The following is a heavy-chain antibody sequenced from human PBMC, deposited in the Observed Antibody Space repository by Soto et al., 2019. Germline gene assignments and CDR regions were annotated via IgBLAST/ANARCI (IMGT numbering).Heavy chain of an antibody. V-gene: IGHV1-24*01. Sequence: GASVKVSCKVSGYTLTELSMHWVRQAPGKGLEWMGGFDPEDGETIYAQKFQGRVTMTEDTSTDTAYMELSSLRSEDTAVYYCATVSLMTTVTPYYFDYWGQGTLVTVSS. J-gene: IGHJ4*02. CDR3: ATVSLMTTVTPYYFDY. CDR2: FDPEDGET. D-gene: IGHD4-17*01. CDR1: GYTLTELS.